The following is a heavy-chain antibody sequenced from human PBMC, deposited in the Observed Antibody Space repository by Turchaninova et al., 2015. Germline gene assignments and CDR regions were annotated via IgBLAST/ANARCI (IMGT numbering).Heavy chain of an antibody. D-gene: IGHD1-1*01. Sequence: EVQLVESGGGLVQPGGSLRLSCAASGFTFSDAWMTWVRQAPGKGLQWVGGIKNKKNGETTDYAAPVKGRFTISRDDSKDTLFLQMNSLTTEDTAIYYCATGDEGGGVWHDGYWGQGSLVTVSS. CDR1: GFTFSDAW. CDR3: ATGDEGGGVWHDGY. CDR2: IKNKKNGETT. V-gene: IGHV3-15*01. J-gene: IGHJ4*02.